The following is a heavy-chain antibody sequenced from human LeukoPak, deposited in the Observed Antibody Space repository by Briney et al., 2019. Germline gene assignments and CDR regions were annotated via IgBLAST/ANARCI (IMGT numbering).Heavy chain of an antibody. V-gene: IGHV4-4*07. D-gene: IGHD1-1*01. CDR3: ARAPTGTGGWNWFDP. J-gene: IGHJ5*02. CDR2: IYTSGTT. Sequence: GSLRLSCTVSGGSISSYYWSWIRQPAGKGLELIGRIYTSGTTNYNPSLKSRVTMSVDTSKNQFSLKLSSVTAADTAVYYCARAPTGTGGWNWFDPWGQGTLVTVSS. CDR1: GGSISSYY.